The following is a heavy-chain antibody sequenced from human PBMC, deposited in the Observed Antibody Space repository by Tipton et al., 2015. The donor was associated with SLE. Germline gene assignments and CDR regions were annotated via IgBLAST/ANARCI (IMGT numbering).Heavy chain of an antibody. CDR2: IYYSGST. CDR3: ARVQLCFDY. CDR1: GGSISSSSYY. D-gene: IGHD5-18*01. V-gene: IGHV4-39*07. J-gene: IGHJ4*02. Sequence: TLSLTCTVSGGSISSSSYYWGWIRQPPGKGLEWIGSIYYSGSTYYNPSLKSRVTISVDTSKNQFSLKLSSVTAADTAVYYCARVQLCFDYWGQGTLVTVSS.